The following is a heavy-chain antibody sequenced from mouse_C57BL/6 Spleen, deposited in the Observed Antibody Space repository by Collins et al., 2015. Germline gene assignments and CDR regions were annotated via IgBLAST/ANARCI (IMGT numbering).Heavy chain of an antibody. V-gene: IGHV1-9*01. CDR1: GYTFSSYW. CDR3: AASAYYRYEAWFAY. CDR2: ILPGSGST. J-gene: IGHJ3*01. D-gene: IGHD2-14*01. Sequence: QVQLQQSGAELMKPGASVKISCKATGYTFSSYWIEWVKQRPGHGLEWIGEILPGSGSTNYNEKFKGKATFTADISSNTAYMQLSSLTSEDSAVYYCAASAYYRYEAWFAYWGQGTLVTVSA.